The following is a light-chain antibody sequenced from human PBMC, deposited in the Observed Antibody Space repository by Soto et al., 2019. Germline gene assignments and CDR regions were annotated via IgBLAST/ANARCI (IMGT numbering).Light chain of an antibody. CDR2: KAS. V-gene: IGKV1-5*03. Sequence: DIQMTQSPSTLSASVGDRVTITRRARQSISSWLAWYQQKPGKAPKLLIYKASSLESGVPSRFSGSGSGTEFTLTISSLQPDDFATYYCQQYNSYLWTFGQGTKVEIK. CDR3: QQYNSYLWT. CDR1: QSISSW. J-gene: IGKJ1*01.